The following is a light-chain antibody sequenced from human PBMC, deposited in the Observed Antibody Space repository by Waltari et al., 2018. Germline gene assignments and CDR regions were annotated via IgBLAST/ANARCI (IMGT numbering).Light chain of an antibody. V-gene: IGKV1-5*03. CDR2: HAS. CDR1: QTISTW. J-gene: IGKJ1*01. CDR3: QHYNTDSRP. Sequence: DIQMTQSPSTLSASVGDRVTITCRARQTISTWLAWYQQRPWKAPKLLIYHASTLESGVPSRFSGSGVGAQFTLTISCLQPDDFATYYCQHYNTDSRPFGQGTKVEIK.